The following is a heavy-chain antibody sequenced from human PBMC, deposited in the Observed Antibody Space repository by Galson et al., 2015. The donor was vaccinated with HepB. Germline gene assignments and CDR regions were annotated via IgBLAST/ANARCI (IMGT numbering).Heavy chain of an antibody. V-gene: IGHV5-51*01. CDR1: GYNFNRYW. D-gene: IGHD2-2*01. CDR3: VRRRSQLLNEDTDY. J-gene: IGHJ4*01. Sequence: QSGAEVKMPGEFLKISCKTSGYNFNRYWIAWVRQMPGKGLEWMGIIYPTDADTRYSPSFQGQVSISADKSTATAYLQWSSLKASDTAIYFCVRRRSQLLNEDTDYRGQGTLVTVS. CDR2: IYPTDADT.